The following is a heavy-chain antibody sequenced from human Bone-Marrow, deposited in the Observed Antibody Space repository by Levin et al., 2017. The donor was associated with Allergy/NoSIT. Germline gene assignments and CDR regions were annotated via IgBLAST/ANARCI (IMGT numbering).Heavy chain of an antibody. CDR3: AREFGGAFDI. CDR2: IWSDGSNE. D-gene: IGHD3-10*01. Sequence: GGSLRLSCTGSGFTFNNYGMHWVRQAPGNGLEWVTIIWSDGSNEYYVDSVKGRFTVSRDNSKNTVYLQMNMLRAEDTALYYCAREFGGAFDIWGPGTLVKVSS. V-gene: IGHV3-33*01. CDR1: GFTFNNYG. J-gene: IGHJ3*02.